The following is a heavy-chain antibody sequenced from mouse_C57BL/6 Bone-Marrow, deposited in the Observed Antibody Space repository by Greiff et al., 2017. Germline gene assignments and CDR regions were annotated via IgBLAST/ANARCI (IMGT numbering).Heavy chain of an antibody. V-gene: IGHV1-64*01. CDR1: GYTFTSYW. J-gene: IGHJ3*01. CDR3: GSGKPYGRFAY. D-gene: IGHD1-1*01. CDR2: IHPNSGST. Sequence: QVQLQQPGAELVKPGASVTLSCKASGYTFTSYWMHWVKQRPGQGLEWIGMIHPNSGSTNYNEKFKSKAKLTVDKSSSTAYMQIRSLTSEDSAVYYGGSGKPYGRFAYWGQGTLVTVSA.